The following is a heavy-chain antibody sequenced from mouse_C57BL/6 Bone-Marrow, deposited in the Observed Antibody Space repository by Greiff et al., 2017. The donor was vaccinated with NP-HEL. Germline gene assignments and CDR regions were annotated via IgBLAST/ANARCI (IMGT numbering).Heavy chain of an antibody. Sequence: EVKLMESGEGLVKPGGSLKLSCAASGFTFSSYAMSWVRQTPEKRLEWVAYISSGGDYIYYADTVKGRFTISRDNARNTLYLQMSSLKSEDTAMYYCTRKTYSLGSYAMDYWGQGTSVTVSS. D-gene: IGHD4-1*01. J-gene: IGHJ4*01. CDR1: GFTFSSYA. CDR2: ISSGGDYI. V-gene: IGHV5-9-1*02. CDR3: TRKTYSLGSYAMDY.